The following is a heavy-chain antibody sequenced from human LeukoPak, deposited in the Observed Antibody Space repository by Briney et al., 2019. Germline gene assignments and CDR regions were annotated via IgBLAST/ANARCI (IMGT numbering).Heavy chain of an antibody. CDR3: ASSSYYYDSSGHYHRIYFDY. CDR1: GFTFSSYW. J-gene: IGHJ4*02. V-gene: IGHV3-7*01. D-gene: IGHD3-22*01. Sequence: PGGSLRLSCAASGFTFSSYWMSWVRQAPGKGLEWVANIKQDGSEKYYVDSVKGRFTISRDNAKNSLYLQMNSLRAEDTAVYYCASSSYYYDSSGHYHRIYFDYWGQGTLVTVSS. CDR2: IKQDGSEK.